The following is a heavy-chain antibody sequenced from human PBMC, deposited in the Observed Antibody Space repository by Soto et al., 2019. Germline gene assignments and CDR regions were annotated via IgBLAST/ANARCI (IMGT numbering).Heavy chain of an antibody. J-gene: IGHJ4*02. CDR1: GFIFTRYS. CDR2: ISSTTNYI. Sequence: PGGSLRLSCAASGFIFTRYSMNWVRQAPGKGLEWVSSISSTTNYIYCGDSMKGRFTISRDNAKNSLYLEMNSLRAEDTAVYYCARESEDLTSNFDYWGQGTLVTVSS. V-gene: IGHV3-21*06. CDR3: ARESEDLTSNFDY.